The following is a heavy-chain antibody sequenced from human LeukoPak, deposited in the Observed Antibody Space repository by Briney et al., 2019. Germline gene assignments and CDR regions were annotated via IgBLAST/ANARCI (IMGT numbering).Heavy chain of an antibody. Sequence: ASVKVPCKASGYTFTSYGFSWVRQAPGQGLEWMGWISAYDGNTNYAQKLQGRVTMTTDTSTSTAYMELRSLRSDDTAVYYCARDTRITMVRGVINYYYYGMDVWGQGTTLTVSS. CDR1: GYTFTSYG. V-gene: IGHV1-18*01. D-gene: IGHD3-10*01. CDR2: ISAYDGNT. J-gene: IGHJ6*02. CDR3: ARDTRITMVRGVINYYYYGMDV.